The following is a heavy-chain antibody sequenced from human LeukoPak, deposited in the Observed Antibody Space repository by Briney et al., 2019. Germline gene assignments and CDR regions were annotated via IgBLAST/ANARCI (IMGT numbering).Heavy chain of an antibody. V-gene: IGHV4-38-2*01. J-gene: IGHJ4*02. CDR2: IWLRGTT. D-gene: IGHD1-14*01. CDR3: ARSRVWNHGGFEDC. Sequence: SETLSLTCAVSHYSINIGYYWSWIRQPPGKGLDGIGTIWLRGTTYYSPSLQSRVTISVDTSKKHFSLSLTSATAPDTPVYYCARSRVWNHGGFEDCWGQGTLVTVSS. CDR1: HYSINIGYY.